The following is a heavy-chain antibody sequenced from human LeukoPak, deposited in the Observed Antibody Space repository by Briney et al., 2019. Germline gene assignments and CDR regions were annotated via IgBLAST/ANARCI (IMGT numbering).Heavy chain of an antibody. D-gene: IGHD1-26*01. CDR1: GYTFANCG. V-gene: IGHV1-3*01. CDR2: INAGNGNT. J-gene: IGHJ4*02. CDR3: AREMGSGFDY. Sequence: ASVKVSCKTSGYTFANCGMHWVRQAPRQSLEWMGWINAGNGNTKYSQKFQGRVTITRDTSASTAYMELSSLRSEDTAVYYCAREMGSGFDYWGQGTLVTVSS.